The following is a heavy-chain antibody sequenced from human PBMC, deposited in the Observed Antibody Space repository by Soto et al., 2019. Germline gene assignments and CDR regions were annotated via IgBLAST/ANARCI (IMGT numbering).Heavy chain of an antibody. J-gene: IGHJ6*02. V-gene: IGHV4-39*02. CDR1: GCSISSSSYY. CDR3: ARDYDILTGYLVGPPQYGMDV. Sequence: SETLSLTCTVSGCSISSSSYYWGWIRQPPGKGLEWIGSIYYSGSTYYNPSLKSRVTISVDTSKNQFSLKLSSVTAADTAVYYCARDYDILTGYLVGPPQYGMDVWGQGTTVTVSS. CDR2: IYYSGST. D-gene: IGHD3-9*01.